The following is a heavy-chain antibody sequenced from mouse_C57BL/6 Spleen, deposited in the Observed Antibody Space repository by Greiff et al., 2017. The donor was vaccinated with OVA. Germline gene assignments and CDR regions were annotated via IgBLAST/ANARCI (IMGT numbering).Heavy chain of an antibody. CDR3: ARYYYGSSYVGWFAY. J-gene: IGHJ3*01. Sequence: QVHVKQPGTELVKPGASVKLSCKASGYTFTSYWMHWVKQRPGQGLEWIGNINPSNGGTNYNEKFKSKATLTVDKSSSTAYMQLSSLTSEDSAVYYCARYYYGSSYVGWFAYWGQGTLVTVSA. D-gene: IGHD1-1*01. CDR2: INPSNGGT. V-gene: IGHV1-53*01. CDR1: GYTFTSYW.